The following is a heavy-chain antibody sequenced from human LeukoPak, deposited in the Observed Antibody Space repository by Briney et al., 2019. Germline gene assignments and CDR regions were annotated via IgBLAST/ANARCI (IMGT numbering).Heavy chain of an antibody. V-gene: IGHV3-21*01. D-gene: IGHD5-12*01. CDR3: ARDAPVDIVATISVAFDI. J-gene: IGHJ3*02. CDR1: GFTFSSYS. CDR2: ISSSSSYI. Sequence: GGSLRLSCAASGFTFSSYSMNWVRQAPGKGLEWVSSISSSSSYIYYADSVKGRFTISRDNAKNSLYLQMNSLRAEDTAVYYCARDAPVDIVATISVAFDIWGQGTMVTVSS.